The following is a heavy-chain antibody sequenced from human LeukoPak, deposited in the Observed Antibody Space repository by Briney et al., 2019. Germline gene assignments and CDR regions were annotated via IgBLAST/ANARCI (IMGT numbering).Heavy chain of an antibody. D-gene: IGHD2-8*02. J-gene: IGHJ4*02. V-gene: IGHV1-18*01. Sequence: ASVKISCKASGYTFNTYGIIWVRQAPGQGLEWMGWISAYNGDTTYAQKLQGRVTLTTDASTSTAYMELRSLRSDDTAVYYCARESTGGSLEIDYWGQGTLVTVSS. CDR1: GYTFNTYG. CDR2: ISAYNGDT. CDR3: ARESTGGSLEIDY.